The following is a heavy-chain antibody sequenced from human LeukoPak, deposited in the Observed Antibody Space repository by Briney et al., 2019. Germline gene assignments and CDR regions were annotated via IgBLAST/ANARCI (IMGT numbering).Heavy chain of an antibody. D-gene: IGHD6-13*01. J-gene: IGHJ4*02. CDR2: IRSKANSYAT. CDR3: NTTAGRAAAGTGFDY. Sequence: SGGSLRLSCAASGFTFSGSAMHWVRQASGKGLEWVGRIRSKANSYATAYAASVKGRFTISRDDSKNTAYLQMNSLKTEDTAVYYCNTTAGRAAAGTGFDYWGQGTLVTVSS. V-gene: IGHV3-73*01. CDR1: GFTFSGSA.